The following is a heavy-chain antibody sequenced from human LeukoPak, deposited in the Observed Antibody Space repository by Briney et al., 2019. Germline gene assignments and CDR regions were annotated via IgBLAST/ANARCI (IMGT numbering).Heavy chain of an antibody. J-gene: IGHJ6*02. Sequence: SETLSLTCTVSGGSISDYYWSWIRQPAGKGLEWIGRFYTSGSTNYNPSLKSRVTMSVGTSKNQFSLRLSSVTAADTAVYYCARERDYSNAYVMDVWGQGTTVTVSS. V-gene: IGHV4-4*07. D-gene: IGHD4-11*01. CDR1: GGSISDYY. CDR3: ARERDYSNAYVMDV. CDR2: FYTSGST.